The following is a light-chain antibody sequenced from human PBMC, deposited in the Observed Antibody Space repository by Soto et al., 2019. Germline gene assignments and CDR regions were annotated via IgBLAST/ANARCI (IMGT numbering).Light chain of an antibody. V-gene: IGLV2-23*01. J-gene: IGLJ1*01. CDR1: SSGVGSSNL. CDR2: EGT. Sequence: QSVLTQSASVSGSPGQSITISCTGSSSGVGSSNLVSWYQHHPGKAPKLMIYEGTRRPSGVSNRFSGSKSGSTASLTISALQAEDEADYYCSSYAGSSTFVFGTGTKVTV. CDR3: SSYAGSSTFV.